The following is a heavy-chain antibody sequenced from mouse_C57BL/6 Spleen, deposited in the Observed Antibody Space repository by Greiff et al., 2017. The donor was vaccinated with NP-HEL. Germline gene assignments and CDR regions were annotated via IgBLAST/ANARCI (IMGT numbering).Heavy chain of an antibody. V-gene: IGHV5-9-1*02. D-gene: IGHD1-2*01. CDR1: GFTFSSYA. Sequence: EVKVVESGEGLVKPGGSLKLSCAASGFTFSSYAMSWVRQTPEKRLEWVAYISSGGDYIYYADTVKGRFTISRDNARNTLYLQMSSLKSEDTAMYYCTRERDYYGHYFDYWGQGTTLTVSS. CDR2: ISSGGDYI. CDR3: TRERDYYGHYFDY. J-gene: IGHJ2*01.